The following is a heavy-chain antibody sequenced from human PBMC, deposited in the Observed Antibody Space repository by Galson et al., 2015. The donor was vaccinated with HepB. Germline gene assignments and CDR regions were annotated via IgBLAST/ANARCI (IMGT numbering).Heavy chain of an antibody. CDR2: MNPNSGNT. Sequence: SVTVSCKASGYTFTSYDINWVRQATGQGLEWMGWMNPNSGNTGYAQKFQGRVTMTRNASISTAYMELSSLRSEDTAVYYCARMVHDYVWGSYRYYGMDVWGQGTTVTVSS. V-gene: IGHV1-8*01. J-gene: IGHJ6*02. CDR1: GYTFTSYD. CDR3: ARMVHDYVWGSYRYYGMDV. D-gene: IGHD3-16*02.